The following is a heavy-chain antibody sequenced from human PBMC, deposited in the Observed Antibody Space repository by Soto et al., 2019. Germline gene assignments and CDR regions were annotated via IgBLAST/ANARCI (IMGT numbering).Heavy chain of an antibody. Sequence: GGSLRLSCAASGFTFSDYYMSWIRQAPGKGLEWVSAISGSGGSTYYADSVKGRFTISRDNSKNTLYLQMNSLRAEDTAVYYCAKDMNYYDSSGYSNDEAFDIWGQGTMVTVSS. CDR3: AKDMNYYDSSGYSNDEAFDI. V-gene: IGHV3-23*01. CDR1: GFTFSDYY. J-gene: IGHJ3*02. CDR2: ISGSGGST. D-gene: IGHD3-22*01.